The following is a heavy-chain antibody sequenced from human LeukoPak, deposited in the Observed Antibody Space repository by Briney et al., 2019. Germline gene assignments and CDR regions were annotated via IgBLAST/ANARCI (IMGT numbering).Heavy chain of an antibody. Sequence: GGSLRLPCAASGFTFSSYSMNWVRQAPGKGLEWVSSISSSSSYIYYADSVKGRFTISRDNAKNSLYLQMNSLRAEDTAVYYCARVLRYFDWPLAFDIWGQGTMVTVSS. D-gene: IGHD3-9*01. J-gene: IGHJ3*02. V-gene: IGHV3-21*01. CDR3: ARVLRYFDWPLAFDI. CDR2: ISSSSSYI. CDR1: GFTFSSYS.